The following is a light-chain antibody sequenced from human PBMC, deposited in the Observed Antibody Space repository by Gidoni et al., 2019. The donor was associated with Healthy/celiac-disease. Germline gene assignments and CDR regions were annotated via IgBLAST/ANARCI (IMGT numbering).Light chain of an antibody. J-gene: IGKJ2*01. CDR2: AAS. Sequence: EITQYPSSLSASVGDRVTITCRASQSISSYLKWYQQKPGKAPKLLIYAASSLQSGVPSRFSDSGSGTDFTLTISSLQPEDFATYYCQQSYITPYTFGQGTKLEIK. V-gene: IGKV1-39*01. CDR1: QSISSY. CDR3: QQSYITPYT.